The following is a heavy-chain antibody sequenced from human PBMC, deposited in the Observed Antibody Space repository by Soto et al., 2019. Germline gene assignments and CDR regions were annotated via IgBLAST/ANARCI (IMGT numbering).Heavy chain of an antibody. CDR2: INPSGGST. Sequence: ASVKVSCKASGYTFTSYYMHWVRQAPGQGLEWMGIINPSGGSTSYAQKFQGRVTMTRDTSTSTVYMELSSLRSEDTAVYYCARGDYYDSSGYYPVDYWGQGTLVTVSS. D-gene: IGHD3-22*01. V-gene: IGHV1-46*01. J-gene: IGHJ4*02. CDR1: GYTFTSYY. CDR3: ARGDYYDSSGYYPVDY.